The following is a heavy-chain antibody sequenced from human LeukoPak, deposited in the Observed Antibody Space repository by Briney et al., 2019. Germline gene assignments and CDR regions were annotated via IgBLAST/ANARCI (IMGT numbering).Heavy chain of an antibody. CDR3: ARHALIGGAVAGTGWFAP. Sequence: PSETLSLTCTVAGGSISSSSYYWGWIRHPPGKGLEWIGRIYYSGSTYYNPSLKSRVTISVDTSKNQFSLTLSSVTAADTAVYSCARHALIGGAVAGTGWFAPWGQGTLVTVSS. J-gene: IGHJ5*02. D-gene: IGHD6-19*01. V-gene: IGHV4-39*01. CDR1: GGSISSSSYY. CDR2: IYYSGST.